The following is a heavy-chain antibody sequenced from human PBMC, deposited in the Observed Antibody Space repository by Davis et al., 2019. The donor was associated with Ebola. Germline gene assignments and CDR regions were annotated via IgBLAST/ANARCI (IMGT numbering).Heavy chain of an antibody. CDR2: ISYDGSNK. CDR3: AKGARQMVITTTDY. D-gene: IGHD3-22*01. CDR1: GFTFSSYG. J-gene: IGHJ4*02. Sequence: PGGSLRLSCAASGFTFSSYGMHWVRQAPGKGLEWVAVISYDGSNKYYADSVKGRFTISRDNSKNTLYLQMNSLRAEDTAVYYCAKGARQMVITTTDYWGQGTLVTVSS. V-gene: IGHV3-30*18.